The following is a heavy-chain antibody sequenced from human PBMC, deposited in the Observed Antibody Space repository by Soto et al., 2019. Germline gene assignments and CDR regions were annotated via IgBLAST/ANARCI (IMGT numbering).Heavy chain of an antibody. J-gene: IGHJ4*02. Sequence: SETLSLTCTVSGGSISSYYWSWIRQPPGKGLEWIGYIYYSGSTNYNPSLKSRVTISVDTSKNQFSLKLSSVTAAGTAVYYCARGITIWQAFDYWGQGTLVTVSS. V-gene: IGHV4-59*01. CDR2: IYYSGST. CDR3: ARGITIWQAFDY. CDR1: GGSISSYY. D-gene: IGHD3-9*01.